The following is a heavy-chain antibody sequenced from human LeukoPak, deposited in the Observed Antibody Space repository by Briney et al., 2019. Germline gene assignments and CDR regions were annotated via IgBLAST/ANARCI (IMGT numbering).Heavy chain of an antibody. V-gene: IGHV3-48*01. CDR2: ISGSGSTM. Sequence: PGGSLRLSCAASGFAFSSYSMNWVRQAPGQGLEWLSYISGSGSTMYYADSVKGRFTISRDNAKNSLYLQMNSLRAEDTAVYYCARADGYYYDTSGPLGYMDVWGKGTTVTVSS. J-gene: IGHJ6*03. CDR1: GFAFSSYS. CDR3: ARADGYYYDTSGPLGYMDV. D-gene: IGHD3-22*01.